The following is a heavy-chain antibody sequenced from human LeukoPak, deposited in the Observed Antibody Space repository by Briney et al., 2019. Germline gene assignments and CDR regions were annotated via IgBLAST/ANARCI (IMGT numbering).Heavy chain of an antibody. J-gene: IGHJ5*02. CDR3: ARGSVATVRGWFDP. D-gene: IGHD3-10*01. CDR2: INHSGSS. CDR1: GGSFSRYY. V-gene: IGHV4-34*01. Sequence: SETLSLTCAVYGGSFSRYYWSWLRQSPGKGLEWIGEINHSGSSNYTSSLKSRVTISVDTSKNQFSLKLSSVTAADTAVYYCARGSVATVRGWFDPWGQGTLVTVSS.